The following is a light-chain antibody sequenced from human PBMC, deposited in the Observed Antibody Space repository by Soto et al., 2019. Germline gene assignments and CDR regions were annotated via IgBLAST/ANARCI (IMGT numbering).Light chain of an antibody. CDR1: QSLSSY. CDR2: DAS. J-gene: IGKJ1*01. CDR3: QQRTNWPPWT. Sequence: EIVLTQSPATLSLSPGERATLSCRASQSLSSYLAWYQQKPGQAPRLLIYDASNRATGIPARFSGSGSGTDFNLTISSLEPEDFAVYYCQQRTNWPPWTFGQGTKVDIK. V-gene: IGKV3-11*01.